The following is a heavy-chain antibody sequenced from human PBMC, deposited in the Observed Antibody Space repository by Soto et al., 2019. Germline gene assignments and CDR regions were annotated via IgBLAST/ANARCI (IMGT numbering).Heavy chain of an antibody. D-gene: IGHD3-3*01. CDR3: ARVVGITIFGVVSPSGWFDP. J-gene: IGHJ5*02. Sequence: QVQLQESGPGLVKPSETLSLTCTVSGGSISSYYWSWIRQPPGKGLEWIGYIYYSGSTNYNPSLKSRVTIPVDTSKNQFSLKLSSVTAADTAVYYCARVVGITIFGVVSPSGWFDPWGQGTLVTVSS. V-gene: IGHV4-59*01. CDR2: IYYSGST. CDR1: GGSISSYY.